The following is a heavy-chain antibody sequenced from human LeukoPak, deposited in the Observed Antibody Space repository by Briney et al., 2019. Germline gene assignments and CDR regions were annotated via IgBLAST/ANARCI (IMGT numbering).Heavy chain of an antibody. V-gene: IGHV3-33*06. J-gene: IGHJ4*02. CDR2: IWYDGSNK. D-gene: IGHD3-10*01. CDR3: AKRPAVVVRGGPPRSHYCFDY. Sequence: PGGSLRLSCAASGFTFSSYGMHWVRQAPGKGLEWVAVIWYDGSNKYYADSVKGRFTISRDNSKNTLYLQMNSLRAEDTAVYYCAKRPAVVVRGGPPRSHYCFDYWGQGTLVTVSS. CDR1: GFTFSSYG.